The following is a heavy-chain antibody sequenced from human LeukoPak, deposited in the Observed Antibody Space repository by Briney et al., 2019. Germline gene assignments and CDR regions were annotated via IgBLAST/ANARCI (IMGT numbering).Heavy chain of an antibody. CDR3: ARSDVIGGQWLAGNYFDY. J-gene: IGHJ4*02. D-gene: IGHD6-19*01. V-gene: IGHV4-4*07. CDR2: IYTSGST. CDR1: GGSISSYY. Sequence: SETLSLTCTVSGGSISSYYWSWIRQPAGKGLEWIGRIYTSGSTNYNPSLKSRVTISVDTSKNQFSLKLSSVTAADTAVYYCARSDVIGGQWLAGNYFDYWGQGTLVTVSS.